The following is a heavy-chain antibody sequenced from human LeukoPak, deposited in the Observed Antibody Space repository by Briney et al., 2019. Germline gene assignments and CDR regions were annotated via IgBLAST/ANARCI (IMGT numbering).Heavy chain of an antibody. CDR2: INTDGSAT. V-gene: IGHV3-74*01. CDR1: GFTFSSYW. Sequence: PGGSLRLSCAASGFTFSSYWMHWVRQAPGKGLVWASRINTDGSATTYAASVKGRFTISRDNAKNTLYLQMNSLRADDTAVYYCARGLASGSSGSWGQGTLVTVSS. D-gene: IGHD1-26*01. J-gene: IGHJ4*02. CDR3: ARGLASGSSGS.